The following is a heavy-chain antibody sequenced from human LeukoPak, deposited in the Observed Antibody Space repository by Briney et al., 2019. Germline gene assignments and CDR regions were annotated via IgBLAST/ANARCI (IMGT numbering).Heavy chain of an antibody. CDR3: ARDSSLPAAAARGRAFDI. CDR1: GGSISSGDYY. Sequence: KPSETLSLTCTVSGGSISSGDYYWSWIRQPPGKGLEWIGYIYYSGSTYYNPSLKSRVTISVDTSKNQFSLKLSSVTAADTAVYYCARDSSLPAAAARGRAFDIWGQGTMVTVSS. J-gene: IGHJ3*02. CDR2: IYYSGST. D-gene: IGHD6-13*01. V-gene: IGHV4-30-4*01.